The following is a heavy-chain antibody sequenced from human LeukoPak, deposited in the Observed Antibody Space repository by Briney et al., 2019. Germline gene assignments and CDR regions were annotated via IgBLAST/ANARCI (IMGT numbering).Heavy chain of an antibody. Sequence: GGSLRLSCAASGFTFSGYWMHWVRQAPGKGLVWVSRINSDGSSIRYADSVKGRFTICRDNAKNALYLQMNSLRAEDTAVYYCARVPYGDYVDYFDYWGQGTLVTVSS. V-gene: IGHV3-74*01. CDR2: INSDGSSI. CDR3: ARVPYGDYVDYFDY. J-gene: IGHJ4*02. CDR1: GFTFSGYW. D-gene: IGHD4-17*01.